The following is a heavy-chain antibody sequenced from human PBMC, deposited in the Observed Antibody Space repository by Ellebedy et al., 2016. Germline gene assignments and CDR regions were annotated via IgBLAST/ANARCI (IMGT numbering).Heavy chain of an antibody. CDR1: GGSFSGYY. CDR2: IYYSGST. V-gene: IGHV4-59*01. J-gene: IGHJ6*02. Sequence: SETLSLTXAVYGGSFSGYYWSWIRQPPGKGLEWIGYIYYSGSTNYNPSLKSRVTISVDTSKNQFSLKLSSVTAADTAVYYCARASSGYYTYYYYGMDVWGQGTTVTVSS. D-gene: IGHD3-22*01. CDR3: ARASSGYYTYYYYGMDV.